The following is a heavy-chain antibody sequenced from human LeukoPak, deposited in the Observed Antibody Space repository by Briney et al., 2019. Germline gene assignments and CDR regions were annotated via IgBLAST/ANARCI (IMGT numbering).Heavy chain of an antibody. CDR2: IDPNSGGT. J-gene: IGHJ4*02. CDR1: GYTFTGYY. Sequence: ASVKVSCKAFGYTFTGYYLHWVRQAPGQGLEWMGWIDPNSGGTNYAQKFQGRVTMTRDTSISTAYMDLSRLRSDDTAVYYCARDERYDSSGYPFDYWGQGTLVTVSS. V-gene: IGHV1-2*02. CDR3: ARDERYDSSGYPFDY. D-gene: IGHD3-22*01.